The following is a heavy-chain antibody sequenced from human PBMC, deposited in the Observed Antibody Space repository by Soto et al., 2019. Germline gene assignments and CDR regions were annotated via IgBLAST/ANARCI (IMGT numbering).Heavy chain of an antibody. J-gene: IGHJ4*02. CDR1: GYSFTSYW. V-gene: IGHV5-10-1*01. CDR3: ARLRRSVTAISANDY. CDR2: IDPSDSYT. D-gene: IGHD2-21*02. Sequence: PGESLKISCKGSGYSFTSYWISWVRQMPGKGLEWMGRIDPSDSYTNYSPSFQGHVTISADKSISTAYLQWSSLKASDTAMYYCARLRRSVTAISANDYWGQGTLVTVSS.